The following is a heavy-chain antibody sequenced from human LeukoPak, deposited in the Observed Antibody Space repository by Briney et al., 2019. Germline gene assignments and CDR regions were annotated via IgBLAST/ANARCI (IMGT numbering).Heavy chain of an antibody. CDR1: GDTLSDLS. J-gene: IGHJ4*02. Sequence: GASVKVSCKLSGDTLSDLSIHWVRQAPGKGLEWMGGFDPEDGETVYAQKFQGRVTVTEDTSTDTAYMEVTNLRSDDTAMYYCAMGVDRSSWYLFDYWGQGALVTVSS. CDR3: AMGVDRSSWYLFDY. V-gene: IGHV1-24*01. CDR2: FDPEDGET. D-gene: IGHD6-13*01.